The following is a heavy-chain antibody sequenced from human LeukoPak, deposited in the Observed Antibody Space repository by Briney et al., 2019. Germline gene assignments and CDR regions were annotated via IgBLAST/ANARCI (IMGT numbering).Heavy chain of an antibody. CDR3: ARDRFDSSAFDI. V-gene: IGHV4-61*02. CDR1: GGSISSGSYY. CDR2: IYTSGST. D-gene: IGHD3-22*01. Sequence: PSETLSLTCTVSGGSISSGSYYWSWIRQPAGKGLEWIGRIYTSGSTNYNPSLKSRVTISVDTSKNQFSLKLSSVTAADTAVYYCARDRFDSSAFDIWGQGTMVTVSS. J-gene: IGHJ3*02.